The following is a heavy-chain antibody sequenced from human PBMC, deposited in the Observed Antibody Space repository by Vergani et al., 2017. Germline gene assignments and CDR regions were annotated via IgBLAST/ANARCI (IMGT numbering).Heavy chain of an antibody. Sequence: QVQLQESGPGLVKPSETLSLTCTVSGNSISSGYYWGWIRQPPGKGLEWIGSIYHSGSTYYNPSLKSRVTISVDTSKNQFSLKLSSVTAADTAVYYCARVKYYDILTGSRPGGFDPWGQGTLVTVSS. D-gene: IGHD3-9*01. V-gene: IGHV4-38-2*02. CDR2: IYHSGST. J-gene: IGHJ5*02. CDR3: ARVKYYDILTGSRPGGFDP. CDR1: GNSISSGYY.